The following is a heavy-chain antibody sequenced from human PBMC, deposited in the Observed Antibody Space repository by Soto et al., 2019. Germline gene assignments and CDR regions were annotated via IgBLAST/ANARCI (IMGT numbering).Heavy chain of an antibody. CDR1: GGSFSGYY. V-gene: IGHV4-34*01. Sequence: QVHLQQWGTGLLKPSETLSLTCAVYGGSFSGYYWSWIRQPPGKGLEWIGEINHSGSTNYNPSLKRRLTISVDTSKNQFSLKLSSVPAAGTAVYFCANTYYYFLRGFYRGYYFDYWGQGTLVSVSS. CDR3: ANTYYYFLRGFYRGYYFDY. D-gene: IGHD3-3*01. CDR2: INHSGST. J-gene: IGHJ4*02.